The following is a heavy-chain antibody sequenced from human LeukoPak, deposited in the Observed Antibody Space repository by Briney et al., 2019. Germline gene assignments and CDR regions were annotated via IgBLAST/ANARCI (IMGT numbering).Heavy chain of an antibody. CDR2: INPNSDGT. CDR1: GYIFTAYY. J-gene: IGHJ4*02. D-gene: IGHD3-10*01. Sequence: ASVKVSCKASGYIFTAYYIHWVRQAPGQGPEWMGWINPNSDGTKFAQKFQGRVTMTRDTSISTAYMELSRLESDDTAVYYCARDPSMVRGENTPYFDYWGQGTLVTVSS. CDR3: ARDPSMVRGENTPYFDY. V-gene: IGHV1-2*02.